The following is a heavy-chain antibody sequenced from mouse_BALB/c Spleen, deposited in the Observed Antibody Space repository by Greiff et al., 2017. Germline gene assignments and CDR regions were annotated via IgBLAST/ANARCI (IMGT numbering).Heavy chain of an antibody. D-gene: IGHD2-3*01. CDR2: ISDGGSYT. CDR3: ARDDDGYYYAMDY. J-gene: IGHJ4*01. Sequence: EVKLMESGGGLVKPGGSLKLSCAASGFTFSDYYMYWVRQTPEKRLEWVATISDGGSYTYYPDSVKGRFTISGDNAKNNLYLQMSSLKSEDTAMYYCARDDDGYYYAMDYWGQGTSVTVAS. CDR1: GFTFSDYY. V-gene: IGHV5-4*02.